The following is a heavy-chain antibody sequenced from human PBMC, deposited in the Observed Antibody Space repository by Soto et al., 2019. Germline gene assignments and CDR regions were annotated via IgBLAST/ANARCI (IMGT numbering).Heavy chain of an antibody. CDR1: GFTFMSYS. CDR2: ISSSSSYI. D-gene: IGHD3-3*01. Sequence: LRLSCAASGFTFMSYSMNWVRQAPGKGLEWVSSISSSSSYIYYADSVKGRFTISRDNAKNSLYLQMNSLRAEDTAVYYCATNYDFWSGYDPTYWGQGTLVTVSS. J-gene: IGHJ4*02. V-gene: IGHV3-21*01. CDR3: ATNYDFWSGYDPTY.